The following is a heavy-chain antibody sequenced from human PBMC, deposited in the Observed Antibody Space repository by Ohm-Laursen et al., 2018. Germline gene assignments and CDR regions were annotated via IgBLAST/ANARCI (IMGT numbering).Heavy chain of an antibody. J-gene: IGHJ4*02. Sequence: SDTLSLTCSISDDSVTYPTDNWSWIRQPPGQGLEYIGFVYIGGNTNYNPSLKSRVTMSVDMSKNQFSLKLSSVTAADTAVYYCASSGSLYGDYGMGFVPNYWGQGTLVTVSS. D-gene: IGHD4-17*01. V-gene: IGHV4-61*01. CDR3: ASSGSLYGDYGMGFVPNY. CDR2: VYIGGNT. CDR1: DDSVTYPTDN.